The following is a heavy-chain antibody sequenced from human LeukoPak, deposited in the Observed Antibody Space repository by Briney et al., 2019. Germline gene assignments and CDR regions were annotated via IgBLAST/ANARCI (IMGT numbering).Heavy chain of an antibody. D-gene: IGHD6-19*01. Sequence: SQTLSLTCTVSGGSISSGSYYWSWIRQPPGKGLEWIGRIYTSGSTNYNPSLKSRVTISVDTSKNQFSLKLSSVTAADTAVYYCARARSQVAGNYYYYYMDVWGKGTTVTISS. CDR1: GGSISSGSYY. V-gene: IGHV4-61*02. CDR2: IYTSGST. CDR3: ARARSQVAGNYYYYYMDV. J-gene: IGHJ6*03.